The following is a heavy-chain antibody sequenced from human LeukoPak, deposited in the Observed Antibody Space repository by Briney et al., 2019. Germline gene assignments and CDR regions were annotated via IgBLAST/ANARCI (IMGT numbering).Heavy chain of an antibody. D-gene: IGHD2-2*01. V-gene: IGHV1-2*02. Sequence: GASVKVSCKASGYTFTGYYMHWVRQAPGQGLEWMGWINPNSGGTNYAQKFQGRVTMTRDTSISTAYMELSRLRSDDTAVYYCARDLKDIVVVPAAVESVYYYYYYMDVWGKGTTVTVSS. CDR3: ARDLKDIVVVPAAVESVYYYYYYMDV. CDR1: GYTFTGYY. CDR2: INPNSGGT. J-gene: IGHJ6*03.